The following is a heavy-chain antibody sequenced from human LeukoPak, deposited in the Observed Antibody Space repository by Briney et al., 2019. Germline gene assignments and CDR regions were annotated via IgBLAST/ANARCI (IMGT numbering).Heavy chain of an antibody. V-gene: IGHV3-23*01. D-gene: IGHD6-13*01. J-gene: IGHJ3*02. CDR2: ISGSGGST. CDR3: ARDRAAAGTPPIAFDI. Sequence: GGSLRLSCAASGFIFSSYAMSWVRQAPGKGLEWVSAISGSGGSTYYADSVKGRFTISRDNAKNSLYLQMNSLRAEDTAVYYCARDRAAAGTPPIAFDIWGQGTMVTVSS. CDR1: GFIFSSYA.